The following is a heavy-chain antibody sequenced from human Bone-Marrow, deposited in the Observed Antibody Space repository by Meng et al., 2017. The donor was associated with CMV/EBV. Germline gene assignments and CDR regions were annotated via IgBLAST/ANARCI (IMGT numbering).Heavy chain of an antibody. CDR3: ARALGTSGEWELIYPFDP. D-gene: IGHD1-26*01. CDR2: ISAYNGNT. Sequence: ASVKVSCKASCYTFTSYGISWVRQAPGQGLEWMGWISAYNGNTNYAQKLQGRVTMTTDTYASTAYMELRSLRSDDTAVYYCARALGTSGEWELIYPFDPWGQGTLVTVSS. V-gene: IGHV1-18*01. J-gene: IGHJ5*02. CDR1: CYTFTSYG.